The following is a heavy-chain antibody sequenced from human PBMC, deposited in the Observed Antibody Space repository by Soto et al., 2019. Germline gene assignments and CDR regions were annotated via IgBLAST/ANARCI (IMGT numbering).Heavy chain of an antibody. V-gene: IGHV1-69*01. J-gene: IGHJ6*02. CDR2: VSPPFRTS. CDR3: ARVLYYGSGSYSPYGMAV. Sequence: QVQLVQSGAEVKKPGSSVKVSCKTSGVSFNNNGIGWVRQAPGHGLEWMGGVSPPFRTSNYAQKYQGRISITADASTGIVNMELSSLTSEDTAQYYCARVLYYGSGSYSPYGMAVWGQGTTVTVSS. D-gene: IGHD3-10*01. CDR1: GVSFNNNG.